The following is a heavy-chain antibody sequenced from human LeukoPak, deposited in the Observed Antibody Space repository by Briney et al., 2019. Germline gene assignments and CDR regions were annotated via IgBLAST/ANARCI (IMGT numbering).Heavy chain of an antibody. CDR3: ARVICSSTSCFDLFDY. J-gene: IGHJ4*02. D-gene: IGHD2-2*01. CDR1: GYTFTSYD. V-gene: IGHV1-8*01. CDR2: MNPNSGNT. Sequence: GASVKVSCKASGYTFTSYDINWVRQATGQGLEWMEWMNPNSGNTGYAQKFQGRVTMTRNTSISTAYMELSSLRSEDTAVYYCARVICSSTSCFDLFDYWGQGTLVTVSS.